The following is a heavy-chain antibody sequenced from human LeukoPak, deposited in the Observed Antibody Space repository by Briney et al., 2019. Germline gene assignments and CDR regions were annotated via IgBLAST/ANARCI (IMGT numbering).Heavy chain of an antibody. CDR3: AKGRGFGEFPDASDI. Sequence: GGSQRPSCAASAFPFANYDMNSVQQAPGKCLEWVSRLSWNSGNIDYADSVKGRFTISRENDNNSLYLQMNSLTPEDTALYYCAKGRGFGEFPDASDIWGQGTMVTVS. CDR2: LSWNSGNI. J-gene: IGHJ3*02. V-gene: IGHV3-9*01. CDR1: AFPFANYD. D-gene: IGHD3-10*01.